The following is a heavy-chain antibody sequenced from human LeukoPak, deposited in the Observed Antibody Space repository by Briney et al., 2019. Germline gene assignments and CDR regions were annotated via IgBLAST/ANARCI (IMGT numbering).Heavy chain of an antibody. D-gene: IGHD1-26*01. CDR1: GFTFSSYA. Sequence: PGGCLRLSCAASGFTFSSYAMNWVRQAPGKGLEWVSAISGSGGSTYYADSVKGRFTISRDNSKNTLYLQMNSLRAEDTAVYYCAKRGPGSYYSLDYWGQGTLVTVSS. V-gene: IGHV3-23*01. J-gene: IGHJ4*02. CDR2: ISGSGGST. CDR3: AKRGPGSYYSLDY.